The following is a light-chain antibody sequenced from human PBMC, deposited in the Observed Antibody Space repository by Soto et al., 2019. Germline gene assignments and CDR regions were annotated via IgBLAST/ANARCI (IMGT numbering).Light chain of an antibody. CDR2: EVS. V-gene: IGLV2-8*01. CDR1: SSDVGGYNY. J-gene: IGLJ1*01. Sequence: QSVLTQPPSASGSPGQSVTISCTGTSSDVGGYNYVSWYQQHPGKAPKLMIYEVSKRPSGVPDRFSGSKSGNTASLNASGLQAEDEADYYCSSYAGSKNRVLGTGTTVTVL. CDR3: SSYAGSKNRV.